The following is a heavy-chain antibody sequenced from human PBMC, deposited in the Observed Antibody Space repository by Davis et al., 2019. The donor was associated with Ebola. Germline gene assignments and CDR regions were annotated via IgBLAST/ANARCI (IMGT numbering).Heavy chain of an antibody. CDR1: GGTFISYA. V-gene: IGHV1-8*02. CDR3: ARGYAGFYYYGMDV. Sequence: ASVKVSCKASGGTFISYAISWVRQAPGQGLEWMGWISAYNGNTNYAQKFQGRVTMTRNTSISTAYMELSSLRSEDTAVYYCARGYAGFYYYGMDVWGQGTTVTVSS. CDR2: ISAYNGNT. D-gene: IGHD4-17*01. J-gene: IGHJ6*02.